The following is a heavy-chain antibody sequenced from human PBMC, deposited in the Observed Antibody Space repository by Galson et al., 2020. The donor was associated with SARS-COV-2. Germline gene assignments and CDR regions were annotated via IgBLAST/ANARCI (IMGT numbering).Heavy chain of an antibody. J-gene: IGHJ5*02. Sequence: SETLSLTCTVSGGSISSSSYYWGWIRQPPGKGLEWIGSIYYSGSTYYNPSPKSRVTISVDTSKNQFSLKLSSVTAADTAVYYCASRYSSSGFHWFDPWGQGTLVTVSS. CDR1: GGSISSSSYY. CDR2: IYYSGST. D-gene: IGHD6-13*01. CDR3: ASRYSSSGFHWFDP. V-gene: IGHV4-39*01.